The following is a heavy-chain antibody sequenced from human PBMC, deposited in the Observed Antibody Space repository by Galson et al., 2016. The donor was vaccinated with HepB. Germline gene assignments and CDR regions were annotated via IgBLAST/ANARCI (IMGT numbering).Heavy chain of an antibody. V-gene: IGHV4-39*01. D-gene: IGHD3-22*01. CDR2: IYYSGNT. CDR3: ARREGVHYSDRSDLADDAFNI. CDR1: GGSISSGSHY. Sequence: SETLSLTCTVSGGSISSGSHYWGWIRQPPGKGLEWIGSIYYSGNTHYNPSLKRRVTISVDTSKNQLSLKLNSVTAADTAVYFCARREGVHYSDRSDLADDAFNIWGQGTMVTVSS. J-gene: IGHJ3*02.